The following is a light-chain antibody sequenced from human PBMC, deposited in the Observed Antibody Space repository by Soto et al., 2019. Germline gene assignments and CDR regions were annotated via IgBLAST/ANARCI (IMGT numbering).Light chain of an antibody. CDR3: QQYTGPPTT. V-gene: IGKV3-20*01. Sequence: EIILTQSPDTLCFSPGERATLSCMASQTVSSNYLAWCQQRPGQAPRLLIYGASTRAAGIPDRFSGSGSGTDFTLTITRLEPEDSAVYFCQQYTGPPTTFGQGTRLEIK. CDR2: GAS. J-gene: IGKJ5*01. CDR1: QTVSSNY.